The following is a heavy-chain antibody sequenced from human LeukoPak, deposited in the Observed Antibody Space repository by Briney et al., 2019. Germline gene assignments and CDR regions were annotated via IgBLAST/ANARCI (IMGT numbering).Heavy chain of an antibody. CDR2: IYHSGST. V-gene: IGHV4-38-2*02. CDR3: ARDLGYYYDSGGYYSQAFDI. CDR1: GGSISGYY. Sequence: SETLSLTCIVSGGSISGYYWSWIRQPPGKGLEWIGSIYHSGSTYYNASLKSRVTISGDMSKNQFSLKLSSVTAADTAVYYCARDLGYYYDSGGYYSQAFDIWGQGTTVTVSS. J-gene: IGHJ3*02. D-gene: IGHD3-22*01.